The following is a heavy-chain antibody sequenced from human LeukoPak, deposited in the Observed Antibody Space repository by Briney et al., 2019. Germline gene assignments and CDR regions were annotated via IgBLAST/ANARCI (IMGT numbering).Heavy chain of an antibody. CDR3: ARSGFFTYYYDSSGYHWFDP. CDR1: GFSTSNYW. Sequence: PGGSLRLSCAASGFSTSNYWMHWVRQAPGKGPVWVSGINSDGSSTTYADSVKGRVTISRDNAKNMLYLQINSLRAEDTAVYYCARSGFFTYYYDSSGYHWFDPWGQGTLATVSS. D-gene: IGHD3-22*01. V-gene: IGHV3-74*03. J-gene: IGHJ5*02. CDR2: INSDGSST.